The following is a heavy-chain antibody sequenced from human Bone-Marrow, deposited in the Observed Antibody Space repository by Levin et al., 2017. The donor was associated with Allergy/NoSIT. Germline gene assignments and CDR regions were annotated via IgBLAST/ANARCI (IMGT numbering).Heavy chain of an antibody. CDR3: ARDPMTCSGGSCYHFDY. J-gene: IGHJ4*02. CDR2: VSISGDHI. Sequence: AGGSLRLSCAASGFTFSNYNMHWVRQSPGKGLEWVSSVSISGDHIYYTDSVKGRFTISRDNAKNSLYLQMNDLRAEDTAVYYCARDPMTCSGGSCYHFDYWGQGTLVTVSS. V-gene: IGHV3-21*01. CDR1: GFTFSNYN. D-gene: IGHD2-15*01.